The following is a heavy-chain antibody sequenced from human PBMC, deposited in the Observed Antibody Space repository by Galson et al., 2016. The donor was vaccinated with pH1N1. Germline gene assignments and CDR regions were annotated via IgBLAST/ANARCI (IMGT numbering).Heavy chain of an antibody. CDR1: GFTFTSYW. Sequence: SLRLSCAASGFTFTSYWMNWVRQAPGKGLEWVANIKQNGNEKYYVDSVKGRFTISRDNAKNSVYLQMKSLRAEDTAVYYCVRDRRFLDDYYYGMEVWGHGTTVTVSS. J-gene: IGHJ6*02. V-gene: IGHV3-7*01. D-gene: IGHD3/OR15-3a*01. CDR2: IKQNGNEK. CDR3: VRDRRFLDDYYYGMEV.